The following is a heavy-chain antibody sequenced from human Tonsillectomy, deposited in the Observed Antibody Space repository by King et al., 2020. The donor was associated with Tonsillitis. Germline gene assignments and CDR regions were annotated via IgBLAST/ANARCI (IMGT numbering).Heavy chain of an antibody. Sequence: VQLQESGPGLVKPSETLSLTCTVSGGSISSYYWSWIRQPPGKGLEWIGYIYYSGSTNYNPSLKSRVTISVDTSKNQFSLKLGSVTAADTAGYYCARTSYYDILTGYYLVEAFDIWGQGTMVTVSS. CDR2: IYYSGST. V-gene: IGHV4-59*01. J-gene: IGHJ3*02. CDR1: GGSISSYY. CDR3: ARTSYYDILTGYYLVEAFDI. D-gene: IGHD3-9*01.